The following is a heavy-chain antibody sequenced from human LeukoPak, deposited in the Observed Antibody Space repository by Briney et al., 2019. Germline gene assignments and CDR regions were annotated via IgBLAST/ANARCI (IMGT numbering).Heavy chain of an antibody. CDR1: GDSISTTSFY. J-gene: IGHJ3*02. D-gene: IGHD2-2*01. Sequence: PSETLSLTCTVSGDSISTTSFYWRWIRQPPGKGLDCLGTTYYSRSTYNPSLTRRVTISVDTSKNQFSLKLSSVTAADTAVYYCAKSGPAAGRPDAFDIWGQGTMVTVSS. CDR2: TYYSRST. V-gene: IGHV4-39*07. CDR3: AKSGPAAGRPDAFDI.